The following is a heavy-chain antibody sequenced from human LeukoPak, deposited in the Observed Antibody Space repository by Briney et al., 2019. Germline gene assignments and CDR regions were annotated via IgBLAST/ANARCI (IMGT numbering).Heavy chain of an antibody. D-gene: IGHD5-12*01. J-gene: IGHJ4*02. Sequence: SETLSLTCTDSGGSISGYFWSWIRQPAGKGLEWIGRIYSSGSNNYNPSLKSRVTMSLDTSKNHLSLNLSSVTAADTAAYYCAREPTSGREPTSGRPLDYWGQGTLVTVSS. CDR3: AREPTSGREPTSGRPLDY. CDR2: IYSSGSN. V-gene: IGHV4-4*07. CDR1: GGSISGYF.